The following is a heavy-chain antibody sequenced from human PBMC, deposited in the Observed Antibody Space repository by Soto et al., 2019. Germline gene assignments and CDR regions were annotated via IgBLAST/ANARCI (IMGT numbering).Heavy chain of an antibody. V-gene: IGHV1-2*02. D-gene: IGHD5-18*01. J-gene: IGHJ4*02. CDR1: GYTFTEYF. Sequence: ASVKVSCKASGYTFTEYFLHWVRQAPGHGLEWMGWVNPKNGDTSYAQKFQDRVTMTRDTAISSAYMELTSLRSDDTAVYYCARPTASRQLVYWGQGTQVTVYS. CDR2: VNPKNGDT. CDR3: ARPTASRQLVY.